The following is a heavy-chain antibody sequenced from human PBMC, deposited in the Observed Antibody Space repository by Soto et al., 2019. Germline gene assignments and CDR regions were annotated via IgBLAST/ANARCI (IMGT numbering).Heavy chain of an antibody. Sequence: QVQLVQSGAEVKKPGSSVKVSCKASGGTFSSYAISWVRQAPGQGLAWMGGIIPIFGTANYAQQFQGRVSMTEDESTSTADMELSSLRSADTAVYYCAQVYKAMAYYYGMDVWGKGTTVTVCS. CDR2: IIPIFGTA. J-gene: IGHJ6*04. CDR1: GGTFSSYA. D-gene: IGHD5-18*01. V-gene: IGHV1-69*01. CDR3: AQVYKAMAYYYGMDV.